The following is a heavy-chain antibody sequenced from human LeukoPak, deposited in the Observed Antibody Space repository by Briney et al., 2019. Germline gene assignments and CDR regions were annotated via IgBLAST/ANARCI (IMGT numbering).Heavy chain of an antibody. CDR2: IYPGDSET. J-gene: IGHJ4*02. CDR3: ARGDYNPFYFDY. V-gene: IGHV5-51*01. Sequence: GESLKISCKGSGYSFTTYWIGWVRQMPGKGLEWMGIIYPGDSETRYSPSFQGQVTISADKSISTAYLQWSSLKASDTAMYFWARGDYNPFYFDYWGQGTLVTVSS. D-gene: IGHD4-11*01. CDR1: GYSFTTYW.